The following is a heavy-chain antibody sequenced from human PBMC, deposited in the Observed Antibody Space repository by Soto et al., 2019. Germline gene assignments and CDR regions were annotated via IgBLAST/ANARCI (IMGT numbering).Heavy chain of an antibody. CDR1: FTFSMYS. CDR2: ISSGGSYI. D-gene: IGHD1-26*01. CDR3: TRDQGGSYDSWFDP. Sequence: EVQVVESGGGLVQPGGSLRLSCSFTFSMYSMSWVRQAPGKGLAWVASISSGGSYIKYADSVKGRFTISSGNAKNSVSLQMNSLRVDDTAVYFCTRDQGGSYDSWFDPWGQGTLVTVSS. J-gene: IGHJ5*02. V-gene: IGHV3-21*01.